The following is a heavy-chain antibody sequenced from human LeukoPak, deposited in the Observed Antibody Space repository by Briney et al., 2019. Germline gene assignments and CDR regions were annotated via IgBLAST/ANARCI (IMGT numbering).Heavy chain of an antibody. CDR3: ARDRYNSGSYFDYMDV. V-gene: IGHV1-69*01. D-gene: IGHD1-26*01. CDR2: IIPIFGTA. Sequence: SVKVSRKASGGTFSSYAISWVRQAPGQGLEWMGGIIPIFGTANYAQKFQGRVTITADESTSTAYMELSSLRSEDTAVYYCARDRYNSGSYFDYMDVWGKGTTVTVSS. CDR1: GGTFSSYA. J-gene: IGHJ6*03.